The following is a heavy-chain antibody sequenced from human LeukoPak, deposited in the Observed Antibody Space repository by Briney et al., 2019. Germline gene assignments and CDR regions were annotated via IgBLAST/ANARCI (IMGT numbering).Heavy chain of an antibody. D-gene: IGHD5-24*01. Sequence: PSETLSLTCTVSGGSISSGGYYWSWIRQHPGKGLEWIGYIYYSGTYYNPSLKSRVTISVDTSKNQFSLKLSSVTAADTAVYYCALRRDGYNSIDYWGQGTLDTVSS. CDR2: IYYSGT. V-gene: IGHV4-31*03. CDR3: ALRRDGYNSIDY. J-gene: IGHJ4*02. CDR1: GGSISSGGYY.